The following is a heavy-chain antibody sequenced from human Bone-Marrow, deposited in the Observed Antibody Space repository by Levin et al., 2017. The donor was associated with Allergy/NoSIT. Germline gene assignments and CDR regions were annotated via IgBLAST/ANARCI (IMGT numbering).Heavy chain of an antibody. D-gene: IGHD3-3*01. CDR3: AKGHDFWSGYYAPPEV. J-gene: IGHJ4*02. CDR2: INTNNGNP. Sequence: GESLKISCQASGYTFTNYAMNWVRQAPGQGLEWMGSINTNNGNPTYAQGFIGRFVLSLDTSVSTAYLQISRLKAEDTAVYYCAKGHDFWSGYYAPPEVWGQGTLVTVSS. CDR1: GYTFTNYA. V-gene: IGHV7-4-1*02.